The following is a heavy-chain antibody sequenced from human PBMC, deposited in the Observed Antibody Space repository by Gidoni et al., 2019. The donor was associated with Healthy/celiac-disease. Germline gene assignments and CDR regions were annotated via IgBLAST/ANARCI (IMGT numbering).Heavy chain of an antibody. J-gene: IGHJ6*02. V-gene: IGHV5-10-1*03. Sequence: EVQLVQSGAEVQKPGASLRISCKGAGYSFTSYWISWVRQMPGNGLEWMGRIDPSDSYTNYSPSFQGHVTISADKSISTAYLQWSSLKASDTAMYYCARHVAAAGYYYYGMDVWGQGTTVTVSS. CDR1: GYSFTSYW. CDR2: IDPSDSYT. CDR3: ARHVAAAGYYYYGMDV. D-gene: IGHD6-13*01.